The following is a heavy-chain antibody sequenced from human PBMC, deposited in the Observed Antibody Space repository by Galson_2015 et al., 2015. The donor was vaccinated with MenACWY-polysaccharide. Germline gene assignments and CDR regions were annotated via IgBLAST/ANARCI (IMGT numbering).Heavy chain of an antibody. Sequence: SLRLSCAASGFTFSSYSMNWVRQAPGKGLEWVSSISSSSSYIYYADSVKGRFTISRDNAKNSLYLQMNSLRAEDTAVYYCARDRIVATINRCYESDYWGQGTLVTVSS. CDR1: GFTFSSYS. J-gene: IGHJ4*02. CDR2: ISSSSSYI. V-gene: IGHV3-21*01. D-gene: IGHD5-12*01. CDR3: ARDRIVATINRCYESDY.